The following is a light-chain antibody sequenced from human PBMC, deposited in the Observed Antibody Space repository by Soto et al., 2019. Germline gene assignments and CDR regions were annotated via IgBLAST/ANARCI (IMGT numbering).Light chain of an antibody. CDR2: GAS. CDR1: QSVDNNY. CDR3: QQYGTSPGLFT. V-gene: IGKV3-20*01. J-gene: IGKJ3*01. Sequence: EIVLTQSPGSLSLSPGERATLSCRASQSVDNNYLAWYQQKPGQAPRLLIYGASTRATGIPHSFSGSGSGTDFTLTISRLEPEDFAVYFCQQYGTSPGLFTFGPGTKVDIK.